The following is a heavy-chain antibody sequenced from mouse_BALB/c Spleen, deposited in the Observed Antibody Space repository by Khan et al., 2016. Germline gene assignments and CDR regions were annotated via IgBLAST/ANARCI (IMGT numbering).Heavy chain of an antibody. CDR3: AHCTFGFAY. CDR1: GFNIKDTY. V-gene: IGHV14-3*02. J-gene: IGHJ3*01. CDR2: IDPSNGNT. Sequence: VQLQQSGAELVKPGASVKLSCTASGFNIKDTYMHWVKQRPEQGLEWNGRIDPSNGNTIYDQKFQGKATITADTSSTTAYLQLSSLTSDVTAVFYCAHCTFGFAYWGQGTLVTVSA.